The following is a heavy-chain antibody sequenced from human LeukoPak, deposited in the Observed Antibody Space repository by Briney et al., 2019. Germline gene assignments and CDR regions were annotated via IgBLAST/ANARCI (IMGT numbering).Heavy chain of an antibody. J-gene: IGHJ4*02. Sequence: ETLSLTCAVSGYSISSGYYWGWIRQPPGKGLEWIGSIYHSGSTYSNPSLKSRVTISVDTSKNQFSLKLSSVTAADTAVYYCARGIAEYSYGYVPLYYFDYWGQGTLVTVSS. V-gene: IGHV4-38-2*01. D-gene: IGHD5-18*01. CDR1: GYSISSGYY. CDR2: IYHSGST. CDR3: ARGIAEYSYGYVPLYYFDY.